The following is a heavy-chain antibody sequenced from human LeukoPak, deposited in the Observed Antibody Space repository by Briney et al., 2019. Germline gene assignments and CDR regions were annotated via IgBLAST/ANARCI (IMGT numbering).Heavy chain of an antibody. CDR1: GGSISSSSYY. Sequence: SETLSLTCTVSGGSISSSSYYWGWIRQPPGKGLEWIGSIYYSGSTYYNLSLKSRVTISVDTSKNQFSLKLSSVTAADTAVYYCARRKWLLPDFDYWGQGTLVTVSS. CDR3: ARRKWLLPDFDY. CDR2: IYYSGST. J-gene: IGHJ4*02. V-gene: IGHV4-39*01. D-gene: IGHD3-22*01.